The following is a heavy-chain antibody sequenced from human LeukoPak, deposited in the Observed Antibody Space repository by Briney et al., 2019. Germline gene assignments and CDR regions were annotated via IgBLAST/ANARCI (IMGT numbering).Heavy chain of an antibody. J-gene: IGHJ4*02. CDR1: GFTFSSYS. Sequence: KPGGSLRLSCAASGFTFSSYSMNWVRQAPGKGLEWVSSISSSSSYIYYADSVKGRFTISRDNAKNSLYLQMNSLRAEDTAVYYCARDWGYYDSSGYSRDYWGQGTLVTVSS. CDR3: ARDWGYYDSSGYSRDY. D-gene: IGHD3-22*01. CDR2: ISSSSSYI. V-gene: IGHV3-21*01.